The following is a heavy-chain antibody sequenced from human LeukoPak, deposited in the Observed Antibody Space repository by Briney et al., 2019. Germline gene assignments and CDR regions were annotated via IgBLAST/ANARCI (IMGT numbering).Heavy chain of an antibody. CDR2: FDPEDGET. CDR3: ARATYRFLEWLEPFDY. D-gene: IGHD3-3*01. J-gene: IGHJ4*02. CDR1: GYTLTELS. Sequence: GASVKVSCKVSGYTLTELSMHWVRQAPGEGLEWMGGFDPEDGETIYAQKFQGRVTMTEDTSTDTAYMDLSSLRSEDTAVYYCARATYRFLEWLEPFDYWGQGTLVTVSS. V-gene: IGHV1-24*01.